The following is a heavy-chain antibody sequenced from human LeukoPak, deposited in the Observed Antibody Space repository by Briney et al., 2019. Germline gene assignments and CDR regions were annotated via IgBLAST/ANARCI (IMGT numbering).Heavy chain of an antibody. Sequence: GGSLRLSCAASGFTFSSYGMHWVRQAPGKGLEWVALISYDGSNKYYADSVKGRFTISRDNAKNSLYLQMNSLRAEDTAVYYCAREDSMITFGGVIVYYFDYWGQGTLVTVSS. J-gene: IGHJ4*02. CDR1: GFTFSSYG. D-gene: IGHD3-16*02. CDR3: AREDSMITFGGVIVYYFDY. CDR2: ISYDGSNK. V-gene: IGHV3-30*03.